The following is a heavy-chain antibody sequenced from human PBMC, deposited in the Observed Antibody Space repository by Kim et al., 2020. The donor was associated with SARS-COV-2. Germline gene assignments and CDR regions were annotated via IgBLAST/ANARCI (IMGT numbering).Heavy chain of an antibody. V-gene: IGHV4-30-2*04. J-gene: IGHJ4*02. D-gene: IGHD6-13*01. CDR3: ARDQPSSRGGFDY. Sequence: YNPSLKSRVTISVDTSKNQFSLKLSSVTAADTAVYYCARDQPSSRGGFDYWGQGTLVTVSS.